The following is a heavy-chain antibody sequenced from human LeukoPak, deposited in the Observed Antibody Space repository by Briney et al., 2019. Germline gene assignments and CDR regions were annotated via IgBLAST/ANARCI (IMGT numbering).Heavy chain of an antibody. CDR2: INTETGNL. Sequence: GASVKVSCKGSGYKFISYAMNWVRQAPGQGLEWMGWINTETGNLTYAQGFTGQFVFSVDTSVSTAYLQISSPRTEDTAVYYCARGGYYGGSGTYGFFDYWGQGSLVTVSS. CDR1: GYKFISYA. V-gene: IGHV7-4-1*02. CDR3: ARGGYYGGSGTYGFFDY. J-gene: IGHJ4*02. D-gene: IGHD3-10*01.